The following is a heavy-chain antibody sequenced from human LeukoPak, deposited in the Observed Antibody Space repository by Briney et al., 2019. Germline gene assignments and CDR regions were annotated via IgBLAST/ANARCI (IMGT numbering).Heavy chain of an antibody. CDR2: IIPIFGTA. D-gene: IGHD2-2*01. V-gene: IGHV1-69*05. CDR3: ARDVKPSIVVVPAAMFYDYYYYMDV. J-gene: IGHJ6*03. Sequence: SVKVSCKASGGTFSSYAISWVRQAPGQGLEWMGRIIPIFGTANYAQKFQGRVTITTDESTSTAYTELSSLRSEDTAVYYCARDVKPSIVVVPAAMFYDYYYYMDVWGKGTTVTVSS. CDR1: GGTFSSYA.